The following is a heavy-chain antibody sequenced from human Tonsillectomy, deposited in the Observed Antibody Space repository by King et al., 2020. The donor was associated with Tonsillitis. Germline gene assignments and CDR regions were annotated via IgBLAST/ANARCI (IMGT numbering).Heavy chain of an antibody. V-gene: IGHV5-51*01. CDR3: ARRGPYDFWSGYYNEPFAY. J-gene: IGHJ4*02. D-gene: IGHD3/OR15-3a*01. CDR1: GYSFTTYW. CDR2: IYPVDSDT. Sequence: VQLVQSGAEVKKPGESLKISCKGSGYSFTTYWIGWVRQMPGKGLEWMGIIYPVDSDTRYSPSFQGQVTISADKSISTAYLQWSSLKASDTAMYYCARRGPYDFWSGYYNEPFAYWGQGTLVTVSS.